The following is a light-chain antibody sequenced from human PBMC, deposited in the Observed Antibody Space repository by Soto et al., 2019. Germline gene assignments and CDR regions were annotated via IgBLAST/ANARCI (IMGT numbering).Light chain of an antibody. J-gene: IGKJ1*01. CDR2: GAS. CDR3: QQFNNWPPVT. CDR1: QSVGSN. V-gene: IGKV3-15*01. Sequence: EIVMTQSPATLSVSPGERVTLSCRAGQSVGSNLVWYQQKPGQAPRLLIYGASTRATGIPARFSGSGSGTEFTLTISSLQSEDFAVYYCQQFNNWPPVTFGQGTKVDIK.